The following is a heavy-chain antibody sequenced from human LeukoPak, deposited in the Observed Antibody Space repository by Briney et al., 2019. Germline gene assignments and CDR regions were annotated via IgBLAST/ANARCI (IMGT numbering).Heavy chain of an antibody. V-gene: IGHV3-73*01. D-gene: IGHD6-6*01. CDR2: LRSKANSYAT. CDR3: TIVHSSSNRVFDY. CDR1: GFTFSGSA. J-gene: IGHJ4*02. Sequence: GGSLRLSCAASGFTFSGSAMHWVRQASGKGLEWVGRLRSKANSYATAYAASVKGRFTISRDDSKNTAYLQMNSLKTEDTAVYYCTIVHSSSNRVFDYWGQGTLVTVSS.